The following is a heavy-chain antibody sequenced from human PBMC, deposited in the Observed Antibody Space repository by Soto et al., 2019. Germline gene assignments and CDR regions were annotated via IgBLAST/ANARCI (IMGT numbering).Heavy chain of an antibody. V-gene: IGHV4-61*01. CDR2: IYYSGST. D-gene: IGHD6-19*01. Sequence: SETLSLTCTVSGGSVSSGSYYWSWIRQPPGKGLEWIGYIYYSGSTNYNPSLKSRVTISVDTSKNQFSLKLSSVTAADTAVYYCARVPRQWLARYYFDYWGQGTLVTVSS. CDR3: ARVPRQWLARYYFDY. CDR1: GGSVSSGSYY. J-gene: IGHJ4*02.